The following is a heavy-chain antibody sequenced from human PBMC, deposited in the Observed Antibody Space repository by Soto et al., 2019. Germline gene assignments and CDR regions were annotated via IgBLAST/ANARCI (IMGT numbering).Heavy chain of an antibody. CDR2: ISYDGSNK. Sequence: QVQLVESGGGVVQPGRSLRLSCAASGFTFSSYAMHWVRQAPGKGLEWVAVISYDGSNKYYADSVKGRFTISRDNSKNTLYLQMNSLRAEDTAVYYCARVHYGDYVDYWGQGTLVTVSS. V-gene: IGHV3-30-3*01. CDR3: ARVHYGDYVDY. D-gene: IGHD4-17*01. J-gene: IGHJ4*02. CDR1: GFTFSSYA.